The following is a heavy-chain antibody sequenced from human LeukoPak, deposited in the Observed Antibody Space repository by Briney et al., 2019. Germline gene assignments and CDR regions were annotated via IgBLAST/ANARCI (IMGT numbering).Heavy chain of an antibody. V-gene: IGHV4-59*12. J-gene: IGHJ4*02. CDR3: ARDSILTGHYLGWFFDY. CDR2: IYYSGST. D-gene: IGHD3-9*01. CDR1: GGSISSYY. Sequence: SSETLSLTCTVSGGSISSYYWSWIRQPPGKGLEWIGYIYYSGSTNYNPSLKSRVTISVDTSKNQFSLKLSSVTAADTAVYYCARDSILTGHYLGWFFDYWGQGTLVTVSS.